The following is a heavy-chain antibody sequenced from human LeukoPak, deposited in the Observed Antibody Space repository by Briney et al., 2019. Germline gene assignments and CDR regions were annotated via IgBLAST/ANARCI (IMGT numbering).Heavy chain of an antibody. CDR1: GFTFSDYN. CDR2: ISTTSSTI. J-gene: IGHJ4*02. Sequence: GGSLRLSCAASGFTFSDYNMNWVRQAPGKGLEWISYISTTSSTIYYADSVKGRFTISRDNAKNTLYLQMNSLRAEDTALYYCVREYCGGDCYTDFWGQGTLVTVSS. D-gene: IGHD2-21*02. CDR3: VREYCGGDCYTDF. V-gene: IGHV3-48*04.